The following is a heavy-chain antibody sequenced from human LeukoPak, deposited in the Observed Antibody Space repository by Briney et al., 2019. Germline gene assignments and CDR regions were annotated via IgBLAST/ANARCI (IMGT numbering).Heavy chain of an antibody. CDR3: ARGGAYSSSWRGWFDP. CDR2: MNPNSGNT. V-gene: IGHV1-8*02. D-gene: IGHD6-13*01. CDR1: GYTFTSYD. J-gene: IGHJ5*02. Sequence: ASVKVSCKASGYTFTSYDINWVRQATGQGLEWMGWMNPNSGNTGYAQKFQGRVTMTRNTSISTAYMELSSLRSEDTAVYYCARGGAYSSSWRGWFDPWGQGTLVTVSS.